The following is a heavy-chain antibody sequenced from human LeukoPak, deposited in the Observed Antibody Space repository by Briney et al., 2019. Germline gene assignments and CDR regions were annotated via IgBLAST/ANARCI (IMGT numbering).Heavy chain of an antibody. CDR1: GYTFTSYG. D-gene: IGHD1-1*01. CDR3: ARESHETREDY. V-gene: IGHV1-18*01. J-gene: IGHJ4*02. CDR2: ISANNGDT. Sequence: SVKVSCKASGYTFTSYGISWVREAPGQGLEWMGWISANNGDTDYPPKLQDRVTMTTDTYTSTAYMEPRSLRSDDTAMYYCARESHETREDYWGQGTLVTVSS.